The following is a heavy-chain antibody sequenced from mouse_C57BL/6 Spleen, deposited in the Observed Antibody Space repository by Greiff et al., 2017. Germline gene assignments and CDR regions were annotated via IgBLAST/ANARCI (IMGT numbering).Heavy chain of an antibody. CDR2: IYPGDGDT. D-gene: IGHD2-4*01. Sequence: QVQLKESGPELVKPGASVKISCKASGYAFSSSWMNWVKQRPGKGLEWIGRIYPGDGDTNYTGKFKGKATLTADKSSSPAYMQLSSLTSEDSAVYFCARCGDYGDDAMDDWGQGTSVTVSS. V-gene: IGHV1-82*01. CDR1: GYAFSSSW. CDR3: ARCGDYGDDAMDD. J-gene: IGHJ4*01.